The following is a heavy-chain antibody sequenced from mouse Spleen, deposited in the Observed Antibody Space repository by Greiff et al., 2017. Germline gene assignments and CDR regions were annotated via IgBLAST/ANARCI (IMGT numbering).Heavy chain of an antibody. CDR1: GYTFTDHY. CDR3: ASGTGNY. D-gene: IGHD4-1*01. J-gene: IGHJ2*01. CDR2: INPYNGGT. V-gene: IGHV1-19*01. Sequence: EVKLMESGPVLVKPGASVKMSCKASGYTFTDHYMNWVKQSHGKRPEWIGVINPYNGGTSYNQKFKGKATLTVDKSSSTAYMELNSLTSEDSAVYYCASGTGNYWGQGTTLTVSS.